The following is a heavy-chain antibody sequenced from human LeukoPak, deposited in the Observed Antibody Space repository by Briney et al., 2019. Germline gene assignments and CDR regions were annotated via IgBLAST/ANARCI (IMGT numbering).Heavy chain of an antibody. V-gene: IGHV3-21*01. CDR1: GFTFSSYS. D-gene: IGHD5-24*01. CDR2: ISSSSSYI. Sequence: PGGSLRLSCAASGFTFSSYSMNWVRQAPGKGLEWVSSISSSSSYIYYADSVKGRFTISRDNAKNSLYLQMNSLRAEDTAVYYCASQDGYNYGGDDAFDIWGQGTMVTVSS. CDR3: ASQDGYNYGGDDAFDI. J-gene: IGHJ3*02.